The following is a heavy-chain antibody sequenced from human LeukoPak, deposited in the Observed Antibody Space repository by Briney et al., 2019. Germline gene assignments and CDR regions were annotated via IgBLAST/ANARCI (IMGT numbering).Heavy chain of an antibody. Sequence: GESLKISRRASGYSFNNYWFAWARQMPGQGLEWLGFVYPGDSDTQYNPSFQVQVTVSADKSAHTAYLQWSSLTASDSAIYYCARQYELLAGPYYFDFWGQGTLVTVSS. CDR2: VYPGDSDT. CDR1: GYSFNNYW. V-gene: IGHV5-51*01. J-gene: IGHJ4*02. CDR3: ARQYELLAGPYYFDF. D-gene: IGHD3-9*01.